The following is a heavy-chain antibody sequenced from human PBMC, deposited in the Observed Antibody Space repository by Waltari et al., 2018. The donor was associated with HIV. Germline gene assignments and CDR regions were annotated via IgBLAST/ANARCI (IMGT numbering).Heavy chain of an antibody. CDR3: ARDKTTYYYGSGVSY. V-gene: IGHV1-18*01. Sequence: QVQLVQSGAEVKKPGASVKVSCTASGYTFTSYGISWVRQAPGQGLEWMGWISAYNGNTNYAQKLQGRGTMTTDTSTSTAYMELRSRRSDDTAVYYCARDKTTYYYGSGVSYWGQGTLVTVSS. D-gene: IGHD3-10*01. J-gene: IGHJ4*02. CDR2: ISAYNGNT. CDR1: GYTFTSYG.